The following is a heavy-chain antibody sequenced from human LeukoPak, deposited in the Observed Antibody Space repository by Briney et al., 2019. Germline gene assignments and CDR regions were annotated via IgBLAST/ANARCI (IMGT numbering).Heavy chain of an antibody. Sequence: SGGSLRLSCAASGFTFSSYEMNWVRQAPGKGLEWVSYISSSGSTIYYADSVKGRFTISRDNAKNPLYLQMNSLRAEDTAVYYCARDLGYSSGWYYFDYWGQGTLVTVSS. D-gene: IGHD6-19*01. CDR2: ISSSGSTI. J-gene: IGHJ4*02. CDR1: GFTFSSYE. CDR3: ARDLGYSSGWYYFDY. V-gene: IGHV3-48*03.